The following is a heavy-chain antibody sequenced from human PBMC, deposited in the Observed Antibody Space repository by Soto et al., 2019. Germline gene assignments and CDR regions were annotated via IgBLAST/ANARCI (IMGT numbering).Heavy chain of an antibody. CDR1: GFTISSSA. Sequence: EVQVLESGGGLVQPGGSLRLSCAASGFTISSSAMTWVRQAPGKGLEWISRISGDGRATYYADSVKGRFTISRDSSKTTLYLEMNGRRVEDPAPYLCAKIMRSWGRGTLVTVAS. D-gene: IGHD3-16*01. CDR2: ISGDGRAT. CDR3: AKIMRS. J-gene: IGHJ5*02. V-gene: IGHV3-23*01.